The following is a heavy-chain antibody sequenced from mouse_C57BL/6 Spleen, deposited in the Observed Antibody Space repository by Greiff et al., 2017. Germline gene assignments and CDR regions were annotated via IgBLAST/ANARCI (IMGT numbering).Heavy chain of an antibody. CDR3: TRSGNGSRFYYAMDY. CDR1: GYTFTSYW. D-gene: IGHD1-1*01. V-gene: IGHV1-5*01. Sequence: EVQLQQSGTVLARPGASVKMSCKTSGYTFTSYWMHWVKQRPGQGLEWIGAIYPGNSDTSYNQKFKGKAKLTAVTSASTAYMELSSLTNEDSAVYYCTRSGNGSRFYYAMDYWGQGTSVTVSS. J-gene: IGHJ4*01. CDR2: IYPGNSDT.